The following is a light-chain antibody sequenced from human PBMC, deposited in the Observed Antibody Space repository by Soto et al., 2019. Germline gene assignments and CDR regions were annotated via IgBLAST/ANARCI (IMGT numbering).Light chain of an antibody. CDR1: SGDVGAYNY. CDR3: TSHAGLNAWDV. Sequence: QSVLTQPPSASGSPGQSVTISCTGTSGDVGAYNYVSWYQQHPGKAPKLMIYEVTKRPSGVPARFSGSKSGNTASLTVSGLQAEDEADYYCTSHAGLNAWDVFGTGTKVTVL. V-gene: IGLV2-8*01. CDR2: EVT. J-gene: IGLJ1*01.